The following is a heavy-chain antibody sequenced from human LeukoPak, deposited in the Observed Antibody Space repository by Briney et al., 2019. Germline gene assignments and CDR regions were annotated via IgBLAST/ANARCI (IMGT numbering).Heavy chain of an antibody. J-gene: IGHJ4*02. CDR3: ARDLGVPAAIHFFDY. D-gene: IGHD2-2*01. Sequence: ASVKVSCKASGYTFTSYGISWVRQAPGQGLEWMGWISAYNGNTNYARELQARVTMTTDISTSTAYMELRSLRSDDTAVYYCARDLGVPAAIHFFDYWGQGTLVTVSS. CDR1: GYTFTSYG. CDR2: ISAYNGNT. V-gene: IGHV1-18*01.